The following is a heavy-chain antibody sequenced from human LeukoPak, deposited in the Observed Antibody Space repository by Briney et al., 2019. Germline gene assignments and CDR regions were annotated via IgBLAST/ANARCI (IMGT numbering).Heavy chain of an antibody. CDR2: ISAYNGNT. CDR1: GYTFTSYG. J-gene: IGHJ3*02. V-gene: IGHV1-18*01. Sequence: ASVKVSCKASGYTFTSYGISGVRPAPGQGLEWVGWISAYNGNTNYPQKLQGRGTMTTDTSTSTGYMEVRRLRSEDTAVYYCAACVSPGGSCQPGAFDSWGQRTMVTVSS. D-gene: IGHD2-15*01. CDR3: AACVSPGGSCQPGAFDS.